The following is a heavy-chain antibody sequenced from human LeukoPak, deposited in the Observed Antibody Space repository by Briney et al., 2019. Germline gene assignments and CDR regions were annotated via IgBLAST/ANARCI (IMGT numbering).Heavy chain of an antibody. D-gene: IGHD7-27*01. Sequence: SETLSLTCTVSGGSITGYYWSWIRQPPGKGLEWIGYNYYSGSTNYNPSLKSRLTISVDMSKKQFSLKLSTVTAADTAVYYCARVLGIGHYFYGMDVWGQGTTVTVSS. J-gene: IGHJ6*02. V-gene: IGHV4-59*01. CDR3: ARVLGIGHYFYGMDV. CDR2: NYYSGST. CDR1: GGSITGYY.